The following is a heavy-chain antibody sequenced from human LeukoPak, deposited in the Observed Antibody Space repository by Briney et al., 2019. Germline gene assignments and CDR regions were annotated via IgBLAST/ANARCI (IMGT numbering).Heavy chain of an antibody. CDR3: AKDRAAPATPYNWFDP. Sequence: AGGSLRLSCAASGFTFSSYAMSWVRQAPGKGLEWVSTISGSGGSTYYADSVKGRFTISRDNSRITLYLQMNTLRAEDTAVYYCAKDRAAPATPYNWFDPWGRGTLVTVSS. V-gene: IGHV3-23*01. J-gene: IGHJ5*02. D-gene: IGHD6-13*01. CDR1: GFTFSSYA. CDR2: ISGSGGST.